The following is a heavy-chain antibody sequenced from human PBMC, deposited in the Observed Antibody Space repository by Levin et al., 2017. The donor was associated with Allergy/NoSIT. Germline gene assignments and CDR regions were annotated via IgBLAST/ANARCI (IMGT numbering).Heavy chain of an antibody. CDR2: MSGSGGSGT. CDR3: AKHELRSFGELHY. Sequence: GESLKISCAASGFAFSTYAMSWVRQAPGRGLEWVSGMSGSGGSGTFYADSVRGRFTISRDDSKNTLHLQMTTLRAADTAVYYCAKHELRSFGELHYWGQGTLVTVSS. V-gene: IGHV3-23*01. D-gene: IGHD3-10*01. J-gene: IGHJ4*02. CDR1: GFAFSTYA.